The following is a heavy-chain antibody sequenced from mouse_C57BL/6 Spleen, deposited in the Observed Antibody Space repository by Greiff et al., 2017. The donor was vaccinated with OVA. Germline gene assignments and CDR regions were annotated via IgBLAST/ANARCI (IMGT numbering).Heavy chain of an antibody. D-gene: IGHD1-1*01. V-gene: IGHV7-3*01. J-gene: IGHJ4*01. CDR3: ARWDYYGSSGAMDY. CDR2: IRNKANGYTT. CDR1: GFTFTDYY. Sequence: EVKVVESGGGLVQPGGSLSLSCAASGFTFTDYYMSWVRQPPGKALEWLGFIRNKANGYTTEYSASVKGRFTISRDNSQSILYLQMNALRAEDSATYYCARWDYYGSSGAMDYWGQGTSVTVSS.